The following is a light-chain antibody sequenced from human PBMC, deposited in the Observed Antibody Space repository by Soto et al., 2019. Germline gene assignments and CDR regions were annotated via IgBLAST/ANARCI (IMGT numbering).Light chain of an antibody. CDR2: WAS. CDR1: QSVLYSPNNKNY. Sequence: DIVMTQSPDSLAVSLGERATINCKSSQSVLYSPNNKNYLAWYQQKPGQPPKLLIYWASTRESGVPDRFSGSGSGTDFTLTISILQAEDVAVYYCQRYYSTPVTFGGGTKVEIK. V-gene: IGKV4-1*01. CDR3: QRYYSTPVT. J-gene: IGKJ4*01.